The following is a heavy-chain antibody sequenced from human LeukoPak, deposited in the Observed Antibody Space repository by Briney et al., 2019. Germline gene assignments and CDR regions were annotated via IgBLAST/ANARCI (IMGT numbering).Heavy chain of an antibody. D-gene: IGHD5-24*01. CDR2: IYYSGST. J-gene: IGHJ6*02. CDR3: ARINYPPYYYYYYGMDV. CDR1: GGSISSYY. Sequence: SETLSLTCTVSGGSISSYYWSWIRQHPGKGLEWIGYIYYSGSTYYNPSLKSRVTISVDTSKNQFSLKLSSVTAADTAVYYCARINYPPYYYYYYGMDVWGQGTTVTVSS. V-gene: IGHV4-59*06.